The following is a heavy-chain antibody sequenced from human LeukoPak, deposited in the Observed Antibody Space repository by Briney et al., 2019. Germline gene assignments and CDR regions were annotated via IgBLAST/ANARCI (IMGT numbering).Heavy chain of an antibody. CDR2: IYTSGST. D-gene: IGHD3-22*01. Sequence: SETLSLTCTVSGGSISSGSYYWSWIRQPAGKGLEWIGRIYTSGSTNYNPSLKSRVTISVDTSKNQFSLKLSSVTAADTAVYYCARDRYYYDSSGCGPWGQGTLVTVSS. J-gene: IGHJ5*02. CDR3: ARDRYYYDSSGCGP. CDR1: GGSISSGSYY. V-gene: IGHV4-61*02.